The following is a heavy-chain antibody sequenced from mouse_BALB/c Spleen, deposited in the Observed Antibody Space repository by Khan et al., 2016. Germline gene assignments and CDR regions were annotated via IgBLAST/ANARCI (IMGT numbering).Heavy chain of an antibody. Sequence: EVELVESGGGLVKPGGSLKLSCAASGFTFSSYGMSWVRQTPEKRLEWVATISGGGSYTYYPDSVKGRFTISRDNAKNNLYLQMSSLRSEDTALYYCARHDYGNYFDYWGHGTTLPVSS. CDR3: ARHDYGNYFDY. D-gene: IGHD2-1*01. J-gene: IGHJ2*01. CDR2: ISGGGSYT. V-gene: IGHV5-9-2*01. CDR1: GFTFSSYG.